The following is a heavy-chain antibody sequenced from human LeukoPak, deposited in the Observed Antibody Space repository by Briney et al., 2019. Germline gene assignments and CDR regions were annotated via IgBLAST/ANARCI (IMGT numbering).Heavy chain of an antibody. J-gene: IGHJ3*02. CDR3: ARGGRGYSGPRAFDI. CDR1: GGTFSSYA. Sequence: GASVKVSCKASGGTFSSYAISWVRQAPGQGLEWMGGIIPIFGTANYAQKFQGRVTITTDESTSTAYMELSSLRSEDTAVYYCARGGRGYSGPRAFDIWGQGSMVTVSS. CDR2: IIPIFGTA. V-gene: IGHV1-69*05. D-gene: IGHD5-18*01.